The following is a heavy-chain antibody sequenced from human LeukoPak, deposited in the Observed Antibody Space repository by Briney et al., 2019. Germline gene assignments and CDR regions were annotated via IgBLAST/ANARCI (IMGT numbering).Heavy chain of an antibody. V-gene: IGHV1-18*01. CDR3: ARDYSYYYGSGSYHGGYFDY. J-gene: IGHJ4*02. D-gene: IGHD3-10*01. Sequence: ASVKVSCKASGYTFTSYGISWVRQAPGQGLEWMGWISAYNGNTNYAQKLQGRVTMTTDTPTSTAYMELRSLRSDDTAVYYCARDYSYYYGSGSYHGGYFDYWGQGTLVTVSS. CDR2: ISAYNGNT. CDR1: GYTFTSYG.